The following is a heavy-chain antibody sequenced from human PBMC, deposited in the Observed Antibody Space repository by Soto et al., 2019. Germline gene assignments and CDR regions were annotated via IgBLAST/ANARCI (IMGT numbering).Heavy chain of an antibody. Sequence: GGSLRLSCAASGFTFSSYSMNWVRQAPGKGLEWVSSISSSSSYIYYADSVKGRFTICRDNAKNSLYLQMNSLGAEDTAVYSCAKDRRHHVDRGYGHAGYWYYYYGMDVWGQGTTVTVSS. CDR2: ISSSSSYI. J-gene: IGHJ6*02. CDR3: AKDRRHHVDRGYGHAGYWYYYYGMDV. D-gene: IGHD5-12*01. V-gene: IGHV3-21*01. CDR1: GFTFSSYS.